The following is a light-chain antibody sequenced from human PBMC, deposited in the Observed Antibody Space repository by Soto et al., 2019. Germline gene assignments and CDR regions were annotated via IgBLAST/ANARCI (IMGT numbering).Light chain of an antibody. CDR3: QQYNVYPWT. CDR1: QSMSRW. J-gene: IGKJ1*01. CDR2: EAS. Sequence: DIQMTQSPSTLSVSVGDRVTITCRASQSMSRWLAGYQQKPWKAPELLIYEASSLKCGVPSRFSGSGSGTEFTLTISRLEPDDLEYYYCQQYNVYPWTCRGGPKVEIK. V-gene: IGKV1-5*03.